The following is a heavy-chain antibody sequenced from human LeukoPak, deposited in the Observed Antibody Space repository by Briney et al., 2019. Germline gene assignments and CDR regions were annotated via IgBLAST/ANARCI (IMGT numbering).Heavy chain of an antibody. CDR2: IKEDGSEK. D-gene: IGHD3-3*01. Sequence: PGGSLRLSCVVSGFTFRSYWMSWVRQAPGKGLEGVANIKEDGSEKYYVDSVKGRSTTSRDNAKNSLYLQMNSLRAEDTGVYYCAREGPPQGRLWSGSYPFDYWVQGTLVTVSS. CDR1: GFTFRSYW. V-gene: IGHV3-7*01. CDR3: AREGPPQGRLWSGSYPFDY. J-gene: IGHJ4*02.